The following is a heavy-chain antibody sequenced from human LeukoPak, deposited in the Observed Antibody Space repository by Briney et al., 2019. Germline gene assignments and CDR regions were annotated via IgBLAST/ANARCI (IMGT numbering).Heavy chain of an antibody. J-gene: IGHJ4*02. CDR2: FSSSACTI. CDR1: GFTLSSYE. V-gene: IGHV3-48*03. CDR3: ARGQLPGNY. D-gene: IGHD2-2*01. Sequence: PRRSLRLSRAASGFTLSSYEMNWVGQAAGKGLDWIIYFSSSACTIYYADSVKGIFTISRNNAKNPLYLQMNSLRAEDKAVYYYARGQLPGNYWGQGTLVTVSS.